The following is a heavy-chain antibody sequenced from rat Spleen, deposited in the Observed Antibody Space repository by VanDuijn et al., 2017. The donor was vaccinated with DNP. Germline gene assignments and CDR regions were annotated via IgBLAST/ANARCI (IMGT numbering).Heavy chain of an antibody. J-gene: IGHJ2*01. V-gene: IGHV3-1*01. Sequence: VQLQESGPGLVEPSQSLSLTCSVTAYSITTNYWGWIRKFPGNKMEWVGHISYSGSTSYNPSLKSRISITRDTSKNQFFLQLSSVTTEDTATYYCARWNIGTTTLDYWGQGVMVTVSS. CDR1: AYSITTNY. CDR3: ARWNIGTTTLDY. CDR2: ISYSGST. D-gene: IGHD1-5*01.